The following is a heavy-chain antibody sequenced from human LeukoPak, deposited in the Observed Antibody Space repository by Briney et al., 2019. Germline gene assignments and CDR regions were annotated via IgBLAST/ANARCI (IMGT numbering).Heavy chain of an antibody. D-gene: IGHD2-2*01. Sequence: PSETLSLTCAVYGGSFSGYYWSWIRQPPGKGLEWIGEINHSGSTNYNPSLKSRVTISVDTSKNQFSLKLSSVTAADTAVYYCARTGVVPAAFDYWDQGTLVTVSS. CDR1: GGSFSGYY. V-gene: IGHV4-34*01. CDR3: ARTGVVPAAFDY. CDR2: INHSGST. J-gene: IGHJ4*02.